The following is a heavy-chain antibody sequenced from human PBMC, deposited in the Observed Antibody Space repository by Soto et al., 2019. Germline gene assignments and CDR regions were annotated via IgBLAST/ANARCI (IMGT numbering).Heavy chain of an antibody. CDR1: GFTFSSYA. Sequence: HPGGSLRLSCAASGFTFSSYAMSWVRQAPGKGLEWVSAISGSGGSTYYADSVKGRFTIYRDNSKNTLYLQMNSLRAEDTAVYYCAKGDYGITIFGVAHHWGQGTLVTVSS. V-gene: IGHV3-23*01. CDR2: ISGSGGST. J-gene: IGHJ4*02. CDR3: AKGDYGITIFGVAHH. D-gene: IGHD3-3*01.